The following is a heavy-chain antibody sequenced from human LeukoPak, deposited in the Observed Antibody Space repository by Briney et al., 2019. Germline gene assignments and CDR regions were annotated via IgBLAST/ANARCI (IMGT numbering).Heavy chain of an antibody. CDR3: ATPYCSSISCLDVFNV. CDR1: GVSVSDGRYY. CDR2: KYYSGSA. D-gene: IGHD2-2*01. J-gene: IGHJ3*01. V-gene: IGHV4-31*03. Sequence: PSETLSLTCNVSGVSVSDGRYYWTWIRQHPGKGLEWIGYKYYSGSAKYNPSLKSRLTISIDTSKNQFSLQLSSATAADTATYYCATPYCSSISCLDVFNVWGPGTKVIVSS.